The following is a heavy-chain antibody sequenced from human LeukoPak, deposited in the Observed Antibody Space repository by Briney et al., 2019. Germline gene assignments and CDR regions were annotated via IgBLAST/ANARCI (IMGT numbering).Heavy chain of an antibody. Sequence: GWSLRLSCAASGFTFSNYWMNWVRQAPGKGLEWVAHINQDGSEEHYMDAARARFTISRDNAKNSLSLQMNSLRAEDTAVYYCVRDGGVSGYDLLDYWGQGTLVTVSS. D-gene: IGHD5-12*01. J-gene: IGHJ4*02. CDR1: GFTFSNYW. V-gene: IGHV3-7*01. CDR3: VRDGGVSGYDLLDY. CDR2: INQDGSEE.